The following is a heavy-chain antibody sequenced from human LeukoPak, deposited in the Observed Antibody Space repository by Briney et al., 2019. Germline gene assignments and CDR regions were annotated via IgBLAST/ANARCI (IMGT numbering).Heavy chain of an antibody. V-gene: IGHV3-74*01. J-gene: IGHJ4*02. Sequence: PGGSLRLPCAASGFTFSSYWMHWVRQAPGKGLVWVSRINNDGSSTIYADSVKGRFTISRDNAKNTLYLQMNNLRDEDTAVYYCAGKTSGAVPIIWGQGTLVTVSS. CDR3: AGKTSGAVPII. CDR1: GFTFSSYW. CDR2: INNDGSST. D-gene: IGHD3-10*01.